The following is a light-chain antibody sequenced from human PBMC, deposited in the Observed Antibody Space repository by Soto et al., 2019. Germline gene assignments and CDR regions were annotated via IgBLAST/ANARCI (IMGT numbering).Light chain of an antibody. V-gene: IGKV1-39*01. CDR2: AAS. CDR3: QQSYSTPYT. CDR1: QSISSY. J-gene: IGKJ2*01. Sequence: DIQMNHSTSSLSASVGDRVTITCRASQSISSYLNWYQQKPGKAPKLLIYAASSLQSGVPSRFSSSGSGTDFTLTISSLQPAAFATYYCQQSYSTPYTFGQGTKLEIK.